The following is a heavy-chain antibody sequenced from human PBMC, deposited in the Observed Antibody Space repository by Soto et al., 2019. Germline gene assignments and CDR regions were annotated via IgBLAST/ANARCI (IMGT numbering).Heavy chain of an antibody. Sequence: ASVKVSCKASGYTFTSYAMHWVRQAPGQRLEWMGWINAGNGNTKYSQKFQGRVTITRDTSASTAYMELSSLRSEDTAVYYCARSYYYDSSGYYPPGYYYYGMDVWGQGTTVTV. J-gene: IGHJ6*02. V-gene: IGHV1-3*01. CDR1: GYTFTSYA. CDR3: ARSYYYDSSGYYPPGYYYYGMDV. CDR2: INAGNGNT. D-gene: IGHD3-22*01.